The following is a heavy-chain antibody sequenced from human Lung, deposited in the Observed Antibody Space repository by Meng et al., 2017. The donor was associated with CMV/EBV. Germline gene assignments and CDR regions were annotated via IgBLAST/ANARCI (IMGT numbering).Heavy chain of an antibody. J-gene: IGHJ4*02. Sequence: VTRGECGVGVVPPGRPLRVTCAASGFTFSTYGMHMVRQAPGEVLEWVAVISYDGSNKYHADSVKGRFTISRDNSKNTLYVQMNSLRAEDTAVYYCARAAGDYSPFDSWGQGTLVTVSS. CDR3: ARAAGDYSPFDS. D-gene: IGHD4-17*01. V-gene: IGHV3-30*03. CDR1: GFTFSTYG. CDR2: ISYDGSNK.